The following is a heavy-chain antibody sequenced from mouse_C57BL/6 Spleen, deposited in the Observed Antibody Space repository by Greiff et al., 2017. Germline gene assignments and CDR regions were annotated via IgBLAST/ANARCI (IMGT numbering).Heavy chain of an antibody. D-gene: IGHD1-1*01. CDR3: ARPPGCSYDWYFDV. Sequence: QVQLQQPGAELVMPGASVKLSCKASGYTFTSYWMHWVKQRPGQGLEWIGEIDPSDSYTNYNQKFKGKSTLTVDKSSSTAYMQLSSLTSEDSAVYYCARPPGCSYDWYFDVWGTGTTVTVSS. J-gene: IGHJ1*03. CDR2: IDPSDSYT. V-gene: IGHV1-69*01. CDR1: GYTFTSYW.